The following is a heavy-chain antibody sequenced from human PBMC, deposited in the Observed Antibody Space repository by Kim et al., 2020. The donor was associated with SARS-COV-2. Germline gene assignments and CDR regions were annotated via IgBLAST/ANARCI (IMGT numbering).Heavy chain of an antibody. CDR2: IYYSGST. CDR1: GGSISSSSYY. J-gene: IGHJ4*02. D-gene: IGHD4-4*01. CDR3: VSLGSNYRHY. Sequence: SETLSLTCTVSGGSISSSSYYWGWIRQPPGKGLEWIGSIYYSGSTYYNPSLKSRVTISVDTSKNQFSLKLSSVTAADTAVYYCVSLGSNYRHYWGQGTLVTVSS. V-gene: IGHV4-39*01.